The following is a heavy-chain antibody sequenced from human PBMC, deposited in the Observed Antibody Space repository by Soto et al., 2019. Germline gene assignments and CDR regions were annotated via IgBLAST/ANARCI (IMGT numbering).Heavy chain of an antibody. CDR2: IYYSGST. CDR3: ARVRITMIVVFDY. Sequence: SETLSLTCTVSGGSISSGVYYWSWIRHHPGKGLEWIGYIYYSGSTYYNPSLKSRVTISVDTSKNQFSLKLSSVTAADTAVYYCARVRITMIVVFDYWGQGTLVTVSS. CDR1: GGSISSGVYY. J-gene: IGHJ4*02. V-gene: IGHV4-31*03. D-gene: IGHD3-22*01.